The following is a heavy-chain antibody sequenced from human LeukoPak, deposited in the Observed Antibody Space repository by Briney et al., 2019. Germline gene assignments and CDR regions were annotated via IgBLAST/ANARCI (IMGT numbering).Heavy chain of an antibody. CDR1: GFTFSSYA. J-gene: IGHJ4*02. CDR2: ISYDGSNK. Sequence: GGSLRLSCAASGFTFSSYAMHWVRQAPGKGLEWVAVISYDGSNKYYADSVKGRFTISRDNSKNTLYLQMNSLRAEDTAVYHCARQLRYFDWLDYWGQGTLVTVSS. D-gene: IGHD3-9*01. CDR3: ARQLRYFDWLDY. V-gene: IGHV3-30-3*01.